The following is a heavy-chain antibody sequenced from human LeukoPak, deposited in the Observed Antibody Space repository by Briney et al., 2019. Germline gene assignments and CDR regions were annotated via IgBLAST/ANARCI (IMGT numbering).Heavy chain of an antibody. V-gene: IGHV1-8*03. Sequence: ASVKVSCTASGYTFTSYDINWVRQATGQGLESMGWMNPNSGNTGYAQKFQGRVTITRNTSISTAYMELSSLRSEDTAVYYCARRLVGSLDYYYYMDVWGKGTTVTVSS. CDR3: ARRLVGSLDYYYYMDV. J-gene: IGHJ6*03. CDR1: GYTFTSYD. CDR2: MNPNSGNT. D-gene: IGHD1-1*01.